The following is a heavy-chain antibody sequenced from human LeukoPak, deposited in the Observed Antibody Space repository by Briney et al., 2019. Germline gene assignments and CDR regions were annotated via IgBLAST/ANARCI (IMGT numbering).Heavy chain of an antibody. CDR3: ARGGSSWHQLLDY. V-gene: IGHV1-69*01. CDR2: IIPIFGTA. D-gene: IGHD6-13*01. Sequence: GASVKVSCKASGGTFSSYAISWVRQAPGQGLEWMGGIIPIFGTANYAQKFQGRVTITANESTSTAYMELSSLRSEDTAVYYCARGGSSWHQLLDYRGQGTLVTVSS. J-gene: IGHJ4*02. CDR1: GGTFSSYA.